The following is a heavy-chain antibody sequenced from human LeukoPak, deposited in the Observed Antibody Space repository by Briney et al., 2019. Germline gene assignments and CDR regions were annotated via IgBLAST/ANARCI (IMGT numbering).Heavy chain of an antibody. J-gene: IGHJ4*02. Sequence: GGSLRLSCAASGFTFSSYSMNWVRQAPGKGLEWVSAISGSGGSTYYADSVKGRFTISRDNSKNTLYLQMNSLRAEDTAVYYCAKDSGSGVLEWLLYLFDYWGQGTLVTVSS. CDR3: AKDSGSGVLEWLLYLFDY. V-gene: IGHV3-23*01. CDR1: GFTFSSYS. CDR2: ISGSGGST. D-gene: IGHD3-3*01.